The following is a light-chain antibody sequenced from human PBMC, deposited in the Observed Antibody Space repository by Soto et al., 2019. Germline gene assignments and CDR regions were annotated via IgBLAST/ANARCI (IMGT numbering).Light chain of an antibody. CDR3: QQSYMDPIT. CDR2: DAS. J-gene: IGKJ5*01. CDR1: QSISTY. V-gene: IGKV1-39*01. Sequence: DIHMTQSPSSLSASVGDRFTITCRASQSISTYLNWYQKKPGKAPNLLIYDASRLQSGVPSRLSGSGGGTDFTLSISSVQPEDFATYFCQQSYMDPITFGQGTRLEI.